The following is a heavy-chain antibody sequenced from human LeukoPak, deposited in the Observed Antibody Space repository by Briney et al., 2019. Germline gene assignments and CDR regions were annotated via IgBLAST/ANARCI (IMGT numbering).Heavy chain of an antibody. V-gene: IGHV4-59*11. CDR2: IYYSGST. Sequence: PSETLSLTCTVSGGSISSHYWSWIRQPPGKGLEWIGYIYYSGSTNYNPSLKSRVTISVDTSKNQFSLKLSSVTAADTAVYYCARDRQGLPDYWGQGTLVTVSS. CDR1: GGSISSHY. CDR3: ARDRQGLPDY. J-gene: IGHJ4*02.